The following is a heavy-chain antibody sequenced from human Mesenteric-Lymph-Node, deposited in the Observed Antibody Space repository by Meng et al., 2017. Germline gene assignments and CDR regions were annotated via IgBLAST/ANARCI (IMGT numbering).Heavy chain of an antibody. CDR2: VYHNGVT. CDR3: ARGGATPMIIKY. Sequence: QVQLKQWGAEVLKPSETLSLTCAVYGGSLSGYYWSWNRQTPGKGLEWMGEVYHNGVTKYSPSLRSRVVISIDTSKNQFSLNLRSVSAADTAMYYCARGGATPMIIKYWGPGTLVTVSS. CDR1: GGSLSGYY. J-gene: IGHJ4*02. V-gene: IGHV4-34*02. D-gene: IGHD3-10*01.